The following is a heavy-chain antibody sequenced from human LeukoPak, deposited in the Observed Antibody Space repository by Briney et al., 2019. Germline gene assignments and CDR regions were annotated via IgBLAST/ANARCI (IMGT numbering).Heavy chain of an antibody. D-gene: IGHD3-10*01. CDR2: ISGSGGST. V-gene: IGHV3-23*01. Sequence: GGSLRLSCAASGFTFSSYAMSWVRQAPGKGLEWVSAISGSGGSTCYADSVKGRFTISGDNSKNTLYLQMNSLRAEDTAVYYCAKSAGFGDYYNWFDPWGQGTLVTVSS. CDR3: AKSAGFGDYYNWFDP. J-gene: IGHJ5*02. CDR1: GFTFSSYA.